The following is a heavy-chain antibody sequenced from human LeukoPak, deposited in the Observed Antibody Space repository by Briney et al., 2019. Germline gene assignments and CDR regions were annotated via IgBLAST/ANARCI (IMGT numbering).Heavy chain of an antibody. V-gene: IGHV1-69*01. CDR2: IIPIFGTA. CDR3: ARANSGNYYISDY. CDR1: GGTFSSYA. J-gene: IGHJ4*02. Sequence: GASVKVSCKASGGTFSSYAISWVRQAPGQGLEWMGGIIPIFGTANYAQKFQGRVTITADESTSTAYMELSSLRSEDTAVYYCARANSGNYYISDYWGQGTLVTVSS. D-gene: IGHD1-26*01.